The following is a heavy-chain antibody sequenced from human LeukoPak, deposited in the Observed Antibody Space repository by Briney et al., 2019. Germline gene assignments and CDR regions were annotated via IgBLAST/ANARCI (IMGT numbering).Heavy chain of an antibody. D-gene: IGHD3-10*01. J-gene: IGHJ4*02. CDR1: GYTFTGYY. V-gene: IGHV1-2*06. CDR2: INPNTGGT. CDR3: ARDSVLGAK. Sequence: ASVKVSCKASGYTFTGYYMHWVRQAPGQGLEWMGRINPNTGGTNYAQNFQGRVTMTRDTSISTAYLDLSSLRSDDTAVYYCARDSVLGAKWGQGTPVPVSS.